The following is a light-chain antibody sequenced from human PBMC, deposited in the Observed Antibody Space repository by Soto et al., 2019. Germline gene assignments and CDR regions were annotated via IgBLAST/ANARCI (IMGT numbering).Light chain of an antibody. CDR3: QQYGSSPQT. Sequence: EIVLTQSPGTLSLPPGERATLSCRAIKSVSSRHLAWYQQKPGQAPRLLIYDASSRATGIPYRFSGSGSGTDLTLTISRREPEDFAVYYCQQYGSSPQTFGQGTKVEIK. J-gene: IGKJ1*01. V-gene: IGKV3-20*01. CDR2: DAS. CDR1: KSVSSRH.